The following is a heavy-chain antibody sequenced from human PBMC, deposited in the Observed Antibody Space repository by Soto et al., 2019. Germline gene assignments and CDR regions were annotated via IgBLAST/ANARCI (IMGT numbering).Heavy chain of an antibody. V-gene: IGHV1-69*13. J-gene: IGHJ6*02. D-gene: IGHD3-9*01. CDR1: GGTFSSYA. Sequence: SVKVSCKASGGTFSSYAISWVRQAPGQGLEWMGGIIPIFGTANYAQKFQGRVTITADESTSTAYMELSSLRSEDTAVYYCARGGRYFDWSTYFYYGMDVWGQGTTVTVSS. CDR2: IIPIFGTA. CDR3: ARGGRYFDWSTYFYYGMDV.